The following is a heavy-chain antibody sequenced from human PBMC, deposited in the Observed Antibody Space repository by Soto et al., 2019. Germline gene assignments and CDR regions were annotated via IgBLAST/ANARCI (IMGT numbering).Heavy chain of an antibody. Sequence: ASVKVSCKASGFTFSDYGLSWGRQAPGQPLEWMGWISGDNINSKYTQKFQGRLTMTTDTSTATASMELRSLTSDDTAVYYCGREGQQLAQEKYYQFNGMDVWGQGTTVTVSS. CDR1: GFTFSDYG. J-gene: IGHJ6*02. D-gene: IGHD6-13*01. CDR3: GREGQQLAQEKYYQFNGMDV. CDR2: ISGDNINS. V-gene: IGHV1-18*01.